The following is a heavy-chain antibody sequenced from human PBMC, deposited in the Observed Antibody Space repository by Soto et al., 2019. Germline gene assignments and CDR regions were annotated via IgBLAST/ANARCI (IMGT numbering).Heavy chain of an antibody. Sequence: SVKVSCKASGGTFSSYTISWVRQAPGQGLEWTGRIIPILGIANYAQKFQGRVTITADKSTSTAYMELSSLRSEDTAVYYCARYCSGGSCPLGDAFDIWGQGTMVT. CDR1: GGTFSSYT. D-gene: IGHD2-15*01. CDR3: ARYCSGGSCPLGDAFDI. V-gene: IGHV1-69*02. J-gene: IGHJ3*02. CDR2: IIPILGIA.